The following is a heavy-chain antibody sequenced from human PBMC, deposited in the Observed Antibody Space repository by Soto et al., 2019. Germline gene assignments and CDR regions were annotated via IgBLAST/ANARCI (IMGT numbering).Heavy chain of an antibody. Sequence: LRLSCAASGFTFSSYAMSWVRQAPGKGLEWVSAISGSGGSTYYADSVKGRFTISRGNSKNTLYLQMNSLRAEDTAVYYYAKIDFWSGYYRGRLDYYYGMDVWGQGTTVTVYS. V-gene: IGHV3-23*01. CDR3: AKIDFWSGYYRGRLDYYYGMDV. D-gene: IGHD3-3*01. CDR2: ISGSGGST. CDR1: GFTFSSYA. J-gene: IGHJ6*02.